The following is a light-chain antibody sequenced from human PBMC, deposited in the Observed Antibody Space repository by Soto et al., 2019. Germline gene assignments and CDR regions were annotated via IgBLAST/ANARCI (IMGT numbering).Light chain of an antibody. Sequence: DIQMTQSPSSMAASVGDRVTITCRTSQTINTYLNLDQQQPGKAPKLLIYAAYHLQSGVPSRFSGSGSGTDFTLTITSLQPEDFAAYFCQQSSSAPFNFGPGTQLQIK. CDR1: QTINTY. J-gene: IGKJ2*01. CDR3: QQSSSAPFN. V-gene: IGKV1-39*01. CDR2: AAY.